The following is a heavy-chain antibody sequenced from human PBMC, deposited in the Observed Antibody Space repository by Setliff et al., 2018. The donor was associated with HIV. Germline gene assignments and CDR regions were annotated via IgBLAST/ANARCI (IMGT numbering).Heavy chain of an antibody. J-gene: IGHJ4*02. CDR1: EFSVSGHY. Sequence: PGGSLRLSCAASEFSVSGHYMSWVRQAPGKGLEWVSVIYAGGTTYYADSVKGRFTISRDTSKNTLYLQMNSLRAGDTAVYYCARVISGYSYGYDYWGQGTLVTVSS. D-gene: IGHD5-18*01. CDR3: ARVISGYSYGYDY. V-gene: IGHV3-53*01. CDR2: IYAGGTT.